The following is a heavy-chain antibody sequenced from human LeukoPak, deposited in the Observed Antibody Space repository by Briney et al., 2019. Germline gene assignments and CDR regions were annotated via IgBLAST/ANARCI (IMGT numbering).Heavy chain of an antibody. V-gene: IGHV1-2*02. CDR2: INPNSGGT. CDR3: ARGQFVQLEHMDV. Sequence: GASVKVSCKASGYTFSGYYIFWVRRAPGQGLEWMGWINPNSGGTNYAQEFQGRVTMTRDTSITTAYMELSTLRSDDTAVYYCARGQFVQLEHMDVWGQGTTVTVSS. J-gene: IGHJ6*02. CDR1: GYTFSGYY. D-gene: IGHD1-1*01.